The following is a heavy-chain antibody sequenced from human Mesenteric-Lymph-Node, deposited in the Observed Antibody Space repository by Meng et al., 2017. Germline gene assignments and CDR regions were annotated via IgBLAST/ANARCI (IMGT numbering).Heavy chain of an antibody. CDR3: ARDFYGDFSRVDY. V-gene: IGHV3-33*01. CDR2: IWYDGSHK. D-gene: IGHD4-17*01. CDR1: GFTFTRYG. J-gene: IGHJ4*02. Sequence: VGSGGVVVPPGRALSLSCAAYGFTFTRYGMHWVRQAPGKGLEWLSFIWYDGSHKYYEDSVKGRFTISRDNSKNTLYLEMNSLRAEDTAVYYCARDFYGDFSRVDYWGQGTLVTVSS.